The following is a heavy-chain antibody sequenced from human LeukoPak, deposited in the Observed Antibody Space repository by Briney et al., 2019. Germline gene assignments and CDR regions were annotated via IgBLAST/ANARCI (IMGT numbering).Heavy chain of an antibody. CDR2: IYTSGSI. Sequence: SETLSLTCTVSGGSISSGSYYWSWIRQPAGKGLEWIGRIYTSGSINYNPSLKSRVTISVDTSKNQFSLKLSSVTAADTAVYYCAREPYGDYSDYWGQGTLVTVSS. J-gene: IGHJ4*02. CDR3: AREPYGDYSDY. D-gene: IGHD4-17*01. CDR1: GGSISSGSYY. V-gene: IGHV4-61*02.